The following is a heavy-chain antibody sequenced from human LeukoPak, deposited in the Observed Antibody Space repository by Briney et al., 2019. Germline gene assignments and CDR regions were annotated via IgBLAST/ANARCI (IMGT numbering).Heavy chain of an antibody. Sequence: GGSLRLSCATSGFTFSHYGMHWVRQAPGKGLEGVAVIWADGNNRYYGDAVKGRFTISRENFQRPVYLRMNSLSAEDTAVYYCAQDAQRGFDYSNSLDNWGQGTLVTVSS. D-gene: IGHD4-11*01. J-gene: IGHJ4*02. CDR1: GFTFSHYG. CDR2: IWADGNNR. CDR3: AQDAQRGFDYSNSLDN. V-gene: IGHV3-33*06.